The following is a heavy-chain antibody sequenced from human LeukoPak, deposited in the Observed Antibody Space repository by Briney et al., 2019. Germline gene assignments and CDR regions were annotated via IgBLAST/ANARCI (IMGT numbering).Heavy chain of an antibody. CDR3: ARPGYCSSTSCYASF. V-gene: IGHV5-51*01. J-gene: IGHJ4*02. Sequence: GESLKISCKGSGYSFTSYWIGWVRQMPGKGLEWMGIIYPGDSDTRYSPSFQGQVTISADKSISTAYLQWSSLKASDTAMYYCARPGYCSSTSCYASFWGQGTLATVSS. CDR2: IYPGDSDT. CDR1: GYSFTSYW. D-gene: IGHD2-2*01.